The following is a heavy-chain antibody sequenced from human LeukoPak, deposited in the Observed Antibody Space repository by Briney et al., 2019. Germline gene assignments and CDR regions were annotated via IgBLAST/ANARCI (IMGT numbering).Heavy chain of an antibody. CDR1: GYPFSTYD. Sequence: GASVKVSCKASGYPFSTYDIYWVRQATGQGLEWMGWMNPNSGNTGYAQKFQGRVTMTRNTSISTAYMELSSLRSEDTAVYYCARGRRNLWFGEWYYYYYMDVWGKGTTVTVSS. CDR3: ARGRRNLWFGEWYYYYYMDV. J-gene: IGHJ6*03. V-gene: IGHV1-8*01. D-gene: IGHD3-10*01. CDR2: MNPNSGNT.